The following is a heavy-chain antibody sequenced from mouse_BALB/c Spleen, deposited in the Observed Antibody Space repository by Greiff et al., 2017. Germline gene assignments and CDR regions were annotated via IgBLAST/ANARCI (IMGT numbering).Heavy chain of an antibody. CDR3: ARDITMITPFAY. CDR1: GFTFTDYY. CDR2: IRNKANGYTT. D-gene: IGHD2-4*01. Sequence: EVQGVESGGGLVQPGGSLRLSCATSGFTFTDYYMSWVRQPPGKALEWLGFIRNKANGYTTEYSASVKGRFTISRDNSQSILYLQMNTLRAEDSATYYCARDITMITPFAYWGQGTLVTVSA. V-gene: IGHV7-3*02. J-gene: IGHJ3*01.